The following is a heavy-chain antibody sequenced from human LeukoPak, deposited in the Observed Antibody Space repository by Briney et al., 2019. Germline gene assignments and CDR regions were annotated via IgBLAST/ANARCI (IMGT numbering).Heavy chain of an antibody. CDR2: ISSSSSYI. CDR3: ASICGGYSGYDR. V-gene: IGHV3-21*01. D-gene: IGHD5-12*01. J-gene: IGHJ5*02. Sequence: GGSLRLSCAASGFTFSSYSMNWVRQAPGKGLEWVSSISSSSSYIYYADSVKGRFTISRDNAKNSLYLQMNSLRAEDTAVYYCASICGGYSGYDRWGQGTLVTVSS. CDR1: GFTFSSYS.